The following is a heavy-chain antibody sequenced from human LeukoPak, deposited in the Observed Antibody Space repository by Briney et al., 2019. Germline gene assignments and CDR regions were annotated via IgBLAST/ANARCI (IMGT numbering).Heavy chain of an antibody. CDR3: ARNSKDENMDRDAFDI. J-gene: IGHJ3*02. V-gene: IGHV3-74*01. CDR1: GFTFSSYW. Sequence: HPGGSLRLSCAASGFTFSSYWMHWVRQAPGRGLVWVSRINTDGSSTSYADSVKGRFTISRDNAKNTLYLQMNSLRAEDTAVYYCARNSKDENMDRDAFDIWGQGTMVTVSS. D-gene: IGHD2-2*03. CDR2: INTDGSST.